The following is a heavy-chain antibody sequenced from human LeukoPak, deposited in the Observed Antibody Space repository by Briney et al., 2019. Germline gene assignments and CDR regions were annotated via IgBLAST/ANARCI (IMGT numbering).Heavy chain of an antibody. CDR2: IKQDGSEK. CDR3: ARAAPHYYDSSGLDAFDI. J-gene: IGHJ3*02. D-gene: IGHD3-22*01. V-gene: IGHV3-7*01. CDR1: GSTFSSYW. Sequence: GGSLRLSCAASGSTFSSYWMSWVRQAPGKGLEWVANIKQDGSEKYYVDFVKGRFTISRDDAKNSLYLQMNSLRAEDTAVYYCARAAPHYYDSSGLDAFDIWGQGTMVTVSS.